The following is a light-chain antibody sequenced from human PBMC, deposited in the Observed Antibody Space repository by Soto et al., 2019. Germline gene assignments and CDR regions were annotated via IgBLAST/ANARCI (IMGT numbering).Light chain of an antibody. J-gene: IGLJ1*01. Sequence: SALTQYASVSGSPGQSISISCTGTRGDIGPYNYVSWYQYHPGKAPKLLIFDVSSRPSGISNRFSGSKSGNTAYLTISGLQPEDEADYYCASYSTGDTLYVFGSGTKLTVL. CDR1: RGDIGPYNY. CDR2: DVS. CDR3: ASYSTGDTLYV. V-gene: IGLV2-14*01.